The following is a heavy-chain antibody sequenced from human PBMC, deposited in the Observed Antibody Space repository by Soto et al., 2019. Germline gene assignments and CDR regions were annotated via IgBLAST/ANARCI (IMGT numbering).Heavy chain of an antibody. Sequence: PSQTLSLTCTISGDSFSSNSAACNWIRQSPSRGLEWLGRTSYRSKWDHDYAVSVKSRININADTSKNQFALQLNSVTPEDTAVYYCARGGGNGMVVWGHGTTVIVPS. CDR3: ARGGGNGMVV. CDR2: TSYRSKWDH. CDR1: GDSFSSNSAA. V-gene: IGHV6-1*01. D-gene: IGHD3-3*01. J-gene: IGHJ6*02.